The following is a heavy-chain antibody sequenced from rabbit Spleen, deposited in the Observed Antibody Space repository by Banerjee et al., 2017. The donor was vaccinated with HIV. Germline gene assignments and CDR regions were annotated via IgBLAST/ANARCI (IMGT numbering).Heavy chain of an antibody. CDR3: ARGTNYGGIRLDL. V-gene: IGHV1S45*01. CDR1: GFSFSSSYW. D-gene: IGHD2-1*01. Sequence: QQRLVESGGGLVKPGASLTLTCTASGFSFSSSYWICWVRQAPGKGLEWIACIYGGTGSTYYASWAKGRFTISKTSSTVDLKMTSLTAADTATYFCARGTNYGGIRLDLWGQGTLVTVS. J-gene: IGHJ3*01. CDR2: IYGGTGST.